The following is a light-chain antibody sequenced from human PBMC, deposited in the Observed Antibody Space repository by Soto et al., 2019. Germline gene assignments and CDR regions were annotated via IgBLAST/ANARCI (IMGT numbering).Light chain of an antibody. CDR1: QTINKN. Sequence: DIQMTQSPTSLSASVGDRVTITCRASQTINKNLNWYRHKLGKAPELLIYDASDSQAGVPSRFSGSGSGTDFTLIISGLQPEDFATYYCQQSYNYPYTFGQGPTVDI. CDR3: QQSYNYPYT. V-gene: IGKV1-39*01. J-gene: IGKJ2*01. CDR2: DAS.